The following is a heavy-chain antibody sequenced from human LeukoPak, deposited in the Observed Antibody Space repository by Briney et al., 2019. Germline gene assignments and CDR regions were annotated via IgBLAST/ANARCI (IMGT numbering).Heavy chain of an antibody. CDR1: GYTFTGYY. J-gene: IGHJ4*02. CDR3: ARGRGRSVAGYYFDY. Sequence: GASVKVSCKASGYTFTGYYMHWVRQATGQGLEWMGWMNPNSGNTGYAQKFQGRVTMTRNTSISTAYMELSSLRSEDTAVYYCARGRGRSVAGYYFDYWGQGTLVTVSS. CDR2: MNPNSGNT. D-gene: IGHD6-19*01. V-gene: IGHV1-8*02.